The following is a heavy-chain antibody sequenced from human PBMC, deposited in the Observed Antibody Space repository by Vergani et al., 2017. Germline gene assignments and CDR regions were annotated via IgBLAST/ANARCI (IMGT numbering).Heavy chain of an antibody. Sequence: QMQLVQSGPEVKKPGTSVKVSCKASGFTFTSSAVQWVRQARGQRLEWIGWIVVGSGNTNYAQKFQERVTITRDMSTSTAYMELSSLRSEDTAVYYCARSGILTGSPHHNWFDPWGQGTLVTVSS. CDR2: IVVGSGNT. CDR3: ARSGILTGSPHHNWFDP. V-gene: IGHV1-58*01. J-gene: IGHJ5*02. CDR1: GFTFTSSA. D-gene: IGHD3-9*01.